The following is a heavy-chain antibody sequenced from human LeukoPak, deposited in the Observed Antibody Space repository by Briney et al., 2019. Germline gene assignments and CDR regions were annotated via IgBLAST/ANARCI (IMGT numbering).Heavy chain of an antibody. V-gene: IGHV3-23*01. Sequence: GGSLRLSCAAPGFTFSSYAMSWVRQAPGKGLEWVSAISGSGGSTYYADSVKGRFTISRDNSKNTLYLQMNSLRAEDTAVYYCAKAEGGVWGSYRYLVYWGQGTLVTVSS. CDR3: AKAEGGVWGSYRYLVY. CDR1: GFTFSSYA. D-gene: IGHD3-16*02. J-gene: IGHJ4*02. CDR2: ISGSGGST.